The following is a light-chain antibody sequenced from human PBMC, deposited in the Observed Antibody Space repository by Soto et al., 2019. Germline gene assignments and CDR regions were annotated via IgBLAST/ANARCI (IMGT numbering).Light chain of an antibody. Sequence: EIVLTQSPGTLPLSPGERATLSCRASQSVSSSYVAWYQQKPRQAPRLLIYGASSRATGIPDRLSGSWSGTDFTLTISRLEPEDFAVYYCQQYASSPRLTFGQGTRLEIK. CDR1: QSVSSSY. CDR3: QQYASSPRLT. CDR2: GAS. V-gene: IGKV3-20*01. J-gene: IGKJ5*01.